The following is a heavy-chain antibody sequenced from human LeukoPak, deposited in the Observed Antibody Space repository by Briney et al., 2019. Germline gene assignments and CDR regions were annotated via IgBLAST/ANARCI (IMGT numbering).Heavy chain of an antibody. D-gene: IGHD3-22*01. CDR2: IYYSGST. J-gene: IGHJ5*02. V-gene: IGHV4-39*07. Sequence: PSETLSLTCTVSGGSISSSSYYWGWIRQPPGKGLEWIGNIYYSGSTYYNPSFKSRVTISIDTSKNQFSLKLSSVAAADTAVYYCARDMRHHYYDSSGLSKIINWFDPWGQGTLVTVSS. CDR1: GGSISSSSYY. CDR3: ARDMRHHYYDSSGLSKIINWFDP.